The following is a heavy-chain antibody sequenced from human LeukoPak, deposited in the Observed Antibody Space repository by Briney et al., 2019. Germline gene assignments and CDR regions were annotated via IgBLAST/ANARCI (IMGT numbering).Heavy chain of an antibody. CDR3: ARLSAPYTAPSLLDFDY. V-gene: IGHV1-18*01. CDR2: ISAYNGNT. CDR1: GYTFSSYG. J-gene: IGHJ4*02. D-gene: IGHD5-18*01. Sequence: ASLKVSCKASGYTFSSYGNSWVRQSPGQGLEWMGWISAYNGNTNFAQEFQGRVTMTTDTSTSTASMELRSLRSDDTAVYYCARLSAPYTAPSLLDFDYWGQGTLVTVSS.